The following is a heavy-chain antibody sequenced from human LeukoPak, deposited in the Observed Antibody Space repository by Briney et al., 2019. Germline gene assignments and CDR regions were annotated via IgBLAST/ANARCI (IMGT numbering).Heavy chain of an antibody. Sequence: TGGSLRLSCAASGFNFDDYTMHWVRQPPGKGLEWVSGISWNSDFIVYGDSVKGRFTISRDNAKNSLYLQMNSLRAGDTAVYYCARTIEMATISYFDYWGQGTLVTVSS. CDR2: ISWNSDFI. J-gene: IGHJ4*02. CDR3: ARTIEMATISYFDY. D-gene: IGHD5-24*01. CDR1: GFNFDDYT. V-gene: IGHV3-9*01.